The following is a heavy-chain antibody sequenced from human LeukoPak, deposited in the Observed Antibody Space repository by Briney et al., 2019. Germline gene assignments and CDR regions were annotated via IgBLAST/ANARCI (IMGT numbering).Heavy chain of an antibody. D-gene: IGHD6-19*01. J-gene: IGHJ5*02. CDR3: ARVPYSSGWYNWFDP. CDR2: ISAYNGNT. Sequence: ASVTVSCKASGYTFTSYGISWVRQAPGQGLEWMGWISAYNGNTNYAQKLQGRVTMTTDTSTSTAYMELRSLRSDDTAVYYCARVPYSSGWYNWFDPWGQGTLVTVSS. CDR1: GYTFTSYG. V-gene: IGHV1-18*01.